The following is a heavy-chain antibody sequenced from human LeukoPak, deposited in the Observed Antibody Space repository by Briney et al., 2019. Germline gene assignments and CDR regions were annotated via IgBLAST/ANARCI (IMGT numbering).Heavy chain of an antibody. CDR1: GGSISSGGYY. CDR2: IYYSGST. CDR3: ARLLVSSAFDI. D-gene: IGHD6-6*01. V-gene: IGHV4-61*08. Sequence: SQTLSLTCTVSGGSISSGGYYWSWIRQPPGKGLEWIGYIYYSGSTNYNPSLKSRVTISVDTSKNQFSLKLSSVTAADTAVYYCARLLVSSAFDIWGQGTMVTVSS. J-gene: IGHJ3*02.